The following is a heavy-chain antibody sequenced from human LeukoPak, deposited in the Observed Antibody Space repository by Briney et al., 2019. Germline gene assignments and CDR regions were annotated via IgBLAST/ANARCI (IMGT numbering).Heavy chain of an antibody. J-gene: IGHJ4*02. CDR1: GFTFSSYT. CDR3: ARVPVGYQGYSSAWYTDY. V-gene: IGHV3-21*01. CDR2: IISSSSRI. Sequence: GGSLRLSCAASGFTFSSYTMMWVRQAPGKGLEYVSSIISSSSRIFYADSVRGRFTISRGNAKNSLYLQMNSLRAEDTAVYYCARVPVGYQGYSSAWYTDYWGQGTLVSVSS. D-gene: IGHD6-19*01.